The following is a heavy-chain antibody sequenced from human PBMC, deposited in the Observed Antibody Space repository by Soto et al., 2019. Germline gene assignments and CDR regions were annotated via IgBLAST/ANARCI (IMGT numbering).Heavy chain of an antibody. CDR1: GGSISSGGYS. J-gene: IGHJ4*02. V-gene: IGHV4-30-2*02. D-gene: IGHD4-17*01. CDR3: ANYPTTVTSDY. Sequence: SETLSLTCAVSGGSISSGGYSWSWIRQPPGKGLEWIGYMYHSGSTYYNPSLKSRVTISVDTSKNQFSLKLSSVTAADTAVYYCANYPTTVTSDYWGQGTLVTVSS. CDR2: MYHSGST.